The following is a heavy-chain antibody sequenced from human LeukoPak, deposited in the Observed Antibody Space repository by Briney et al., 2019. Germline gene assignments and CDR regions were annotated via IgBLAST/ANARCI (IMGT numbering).Heavy chain of an antibody. D-gene: IGHD1-26*01. CDR1: GFTFSSYA. CDR2: ISGSGGST. Sequence: PGGSLRLSCAASGFTFSSYAMSSVRQAPGKGLEWVSAISGSGGSTYYADSVKGRFTISRDNSKNTLYLQMNSLRAEDTAVNYCAKDVGLKPSGPFDYWGQGTLVTVSS. V-gene: IGHV3-23*01. CDR3: AKDVGLKPSGPFDY. J-gene: IGHJ4*02.